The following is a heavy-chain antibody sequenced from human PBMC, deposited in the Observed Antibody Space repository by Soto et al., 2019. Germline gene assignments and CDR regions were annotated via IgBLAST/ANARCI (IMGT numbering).Heavy chain of an antibody. CDR2: INPNSGGT. CDR3: ARAVVVPAAILGYYYYYMDV. Sequence: ASVKVSCKASGYTFTGYYMHWVRQAPGQGLEWMGWINPNSGGTNYAQKFQGWVTMTRDTSISTAYMELSRLRSDDTAVYYCARAVVVPAAILGYYYYYMDVWGKGTTVTVSS. J-gene: IGHJ6*03. D-gene: IGHD2-2*01. CDR1: GYTFTGYY. V-gene: IGHV1-2*04.